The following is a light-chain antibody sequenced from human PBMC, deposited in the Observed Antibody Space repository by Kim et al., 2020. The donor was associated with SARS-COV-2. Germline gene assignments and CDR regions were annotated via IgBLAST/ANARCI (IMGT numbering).Light chain of an antibody. J-gene: IGLJ3*02. Sequence: GQRVTISCSGSSSNIGSNNVYWYQQLPGRAPKVLLYKNSQRPSGVSDRFSGSRSGTSASLAISGLRSEDEADYHCVAWDDGLSVWMFGGGTQLTVL. CDR3: VAWDDGLSVWM. CDR2: KNS. V-gene: IGLV1-47*01. CDR1: SSNIGSNN.